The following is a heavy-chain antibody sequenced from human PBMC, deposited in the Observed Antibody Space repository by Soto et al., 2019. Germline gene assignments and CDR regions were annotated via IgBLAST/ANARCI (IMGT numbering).Heavy chain of an antibody. D-gene: IGHD4-17*01. V-gene: IGHV6-1*01. CDR2: TYYRSKWYN. Sequence: SQTLSLTCAISGDSVSSNSAAWNWIRQSPSRGLEWLGRTYYRSKWYNDYAVSVKSRITINPDTSKNQFSLQLNSVTPEDTAVDYCARDPPSSVSTNSGDYGARDPFHSFDIWGQGTMFTVSS. CDR3: ARDPPSSVSTNSGDYGARDPFHSFDI. J-gene: IGHJ3*02. CDR1: GDSVSSNSAA.